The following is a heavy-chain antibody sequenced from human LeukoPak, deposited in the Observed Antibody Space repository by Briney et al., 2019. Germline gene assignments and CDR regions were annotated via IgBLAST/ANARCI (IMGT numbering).Heavy chain of an antibody. D-gene: IGHD5-18*01. CDR3: ARGSGYSYGFDY. Sequence: SQTLSLTCAISGDTVSGNSAAWNWLRQSPSRGLEWLGRTYYRSKWYNDYAVSVKSRITINPDTSKNQFSLQLNSVTPEDTAVYYCARGSGYSYGFDYWGQGTLVTVSS. CDR2: TYYRSKWYN. CDR1: GDTVSGNSAA. J-gene: IGHJ4*02. V-gene: IGHV6-1*01.